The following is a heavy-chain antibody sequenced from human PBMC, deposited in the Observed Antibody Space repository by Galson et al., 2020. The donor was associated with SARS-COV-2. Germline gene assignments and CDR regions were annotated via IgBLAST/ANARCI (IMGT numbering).Heavy chain of an antibody. CDR3: ARDKPLRYFDGHYSYYYYWIDV. D-gene: IGHD3-9*01. Sequence: ASVKVSCKASGYTFTSYAMHWVRQAPGQRLEWMGWINAGNGNTKYSQKFQGRVTITRDTSASTAYMELSSLRSEDTAVYYCARDKPLRYFDGHYSYYYYWIDVWAQGTTVT. J-gene: IGHJ6*02. V-gene: IGHV1-3*01. CDR2: INAGNGNT. CDR1: GYTFTSYA.